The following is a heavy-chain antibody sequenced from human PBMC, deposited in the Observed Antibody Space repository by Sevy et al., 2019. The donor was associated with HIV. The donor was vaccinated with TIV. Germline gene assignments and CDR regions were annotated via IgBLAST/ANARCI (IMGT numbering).Heavy chain of an antibody. D-gene: IGHD3-10*01. V-gene: IGHV3-11*01. CDR1: GLNVSDYF. CDR3: ARDLASGSFFSLYFDY. J-gene: IGHJ4*02. Sequence: GGSLRLSCAASGLNVSDYFMSWNRQAPGKRPEWVSYISSSGTIIYYADSVKGRFTISRDNAKNSLYLQMNSLRAEDTAIYYCARDLASGSFFSLYFDYWGQGTLVTVSS. CDR2: ISSSGTII.